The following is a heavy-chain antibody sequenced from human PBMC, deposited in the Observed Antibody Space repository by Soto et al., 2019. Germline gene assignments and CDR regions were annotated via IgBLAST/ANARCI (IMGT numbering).Heavy chain of an antibody. J-gene: IGHJ6*03. Sequence: QVTLKESGPVVVKPTETLTLTCTVSGFSLRNARMGVSWIRQPAGKAPEWLAHIVSNDEKSYNKSLQTRLTISKDTSKSQVVLTMTYMDPVDTATYFCARMLAVNYHYYYLDVWGEGTTVTVSS. D-gene: IGHD3-22*01. V-gene: IGHV2-26*01. CDR3: ARMLAVNYHYYYLDV. CDR2: IVSNDEK. CDR1: GFSLRNARMG.